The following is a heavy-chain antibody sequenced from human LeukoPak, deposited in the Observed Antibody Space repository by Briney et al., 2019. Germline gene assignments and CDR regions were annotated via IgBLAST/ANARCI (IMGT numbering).Heavy chain of an antibody. CDR3: ALGGFLEWPGSMDV. CDR1: GGSISSGGYY. Sequence: SSQTLSLTCTVSGGSISSGGYYWSWIRQHPGKGLEWIGYIYYSGSTYYNPSLKSRVTISVDTSKNQFSLKLSSVTAADTAVYYCALGGFLEWPGSMDVWGQGTTVTVSS. CDR2: IYYSGST. J-gene: IGHJ6*02. D-gene: IGHD3-3*01. V-gene: IGHV4-31*03.